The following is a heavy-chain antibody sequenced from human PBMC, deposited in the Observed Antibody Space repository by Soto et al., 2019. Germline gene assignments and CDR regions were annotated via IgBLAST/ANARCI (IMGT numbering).Heavy chain of an antibody. CDR1: GFTFSSYG. J-gene: IGHJ4*02. D-gene: IGHD4-17*01. CDR2: IWYDGSNK. Sequence: QVQLVESGGGVVQPGRSLRLSCAASGFTFSSYGMHWVRQAPGKGLEWVAVIWYDGSNKYYADSVKGRFTISRDNSKNKLYLHMHSLRAEETAVYYCARDTQRYDYGEYCFDYWGQGTLVTVSS. CDR3: ARDTQRYDYGEYCFDY. V-gene: IGHV3-33*01.